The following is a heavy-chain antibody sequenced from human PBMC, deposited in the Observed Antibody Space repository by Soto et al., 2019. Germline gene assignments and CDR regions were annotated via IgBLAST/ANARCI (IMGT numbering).Heavy chain of an antibody. D-gene: IGHD2-15*01. J-gene: IGHJ4*02. Sequence: PGGSLRLSCAASGFTVSSNYMSWVRQAPGKGLEWVSVIYSGGSTYYADSVKGRFTISRDNSKNTLYLQMNSLRAEDTAVYYCARSVVTVGAYFDYWGQGTLVTVSS. CDR2: IYSGGST. CDR3: ARSVVTVGAYFDY. V-gene: IGHV3-66*01. CDR1: GFTVSSNY.